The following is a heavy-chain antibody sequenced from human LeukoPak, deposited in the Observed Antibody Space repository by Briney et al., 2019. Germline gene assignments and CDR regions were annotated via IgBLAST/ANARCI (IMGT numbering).Heavy chain of an antibody. J-gene: IGHJ4*02. CDR1: GFTFSSHA. Sequence: GRSLRLSCAASGFTFSSHAMHWVRQAPGKGLEWVAVISYDGSNKYYADSVKGRFTISRDNSKNTLYLQMNSLRAEDTAVYYCARASRTFDYWGQGTLVTVSS. D-gene: IGHD6-13*01. CDR3: ARASRTFDY. CDR2: ISYDGSNK. V-gene: IGHV3-30*01.